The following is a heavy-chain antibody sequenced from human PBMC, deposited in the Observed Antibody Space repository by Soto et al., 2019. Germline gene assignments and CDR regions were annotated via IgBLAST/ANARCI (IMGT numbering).Heavy chain of an antibody. D-gene: IGHD2-21*01. CDR2: VYYSGGT. Sequence: QVQLQESGPGLVKPSETLSLTCTVAGGSLTDHYWNWFRQSPGKGLHWIGYVYYSGGTNYNPPLKSRVTMSVDTSKNQFSLNLRSVTAADTAVYYCARGNDWKSSTFYILGQGTMFSVSS. J-gene: IGHJ3*02. CDR1: GGSLTDHY. CDR3: ARGNDWKSSTFYI. V-gene: IGHV4-59*11.